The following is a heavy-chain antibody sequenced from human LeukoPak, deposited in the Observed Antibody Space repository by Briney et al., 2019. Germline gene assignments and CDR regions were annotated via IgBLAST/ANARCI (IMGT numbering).Heavy chain of an antibody. Sequence: GGSLRLSCEAAGTTFSRYWMNWVRQAPGKGLEWVANIKQDGSEKYYVDSVKGRFTISRDNAKNSLYLQMNSLGAEDTAVYYCAGGAGWLVDYWGQGTLVTVSS. CDR2: IKQDGSEK. J-gene: IGHJ4*02. CDR3: AGGAGWLVDY. D-gene: IGHD6-19*01. V-gene: IGHV3-7*03. CDR1: GTTFSRYW.